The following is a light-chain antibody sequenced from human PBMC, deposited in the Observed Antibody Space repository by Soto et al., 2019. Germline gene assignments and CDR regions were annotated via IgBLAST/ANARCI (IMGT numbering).Light chain of an antibody. CDR1: SSDVGAYNY. J-gene: IGLJ2*01. V-gene: IGLV2-8*01. Sequence: ALTQPPSASGSPGQSVNISCTGTSSDVGAYNYVSWYQQHPGKAPKLMIYEVSKRPSGVPDRFSGSKSGNTASLTVSGLQAEDEADYYCSSYAGSNILFGGGTKLTVL. CDR3: SSYAGSNIL. CDR2: EVS.